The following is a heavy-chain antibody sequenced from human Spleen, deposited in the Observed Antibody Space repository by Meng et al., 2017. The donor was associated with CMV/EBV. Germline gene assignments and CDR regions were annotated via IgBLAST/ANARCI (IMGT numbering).Heavy chain of an antibody. V-gene: IGHV3-11*01. CDR3: ARDPDIVVVPAAIPRNYYYYGMDV. Sequence: GESLKISCAASEFTFSDYSMNWIRQAPGKGLEWLSYISGSGNTIYYADSVKGRFTISRDNAKKSLYLQMNSLRADDTAVYYCARDPDIVVVPAAIPRNYYYYGMDVWGQGTTVTVSS. D-gene: IGHD2-2*01. CDR1: EFTFSDYS. CDR2: ISGSGNTI. J-gene: IGHJ6*02.